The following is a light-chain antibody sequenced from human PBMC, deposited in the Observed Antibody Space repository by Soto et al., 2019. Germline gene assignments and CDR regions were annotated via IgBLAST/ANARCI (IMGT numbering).Light chain of an antibody. CDR2: DGS. J-gene: IGKJ3*01. CDR3: QHYNTYSKA. CDR1: QSVSYW. Sequence: DIHLTQSPSTLSTSVGARVTITCRARQSVSYWLAWYQQKPGKAPNLLIYDGSTLASGVPPRFSGGGFGTEFTLNISSLQPDDSAMYYCQHYNTYSKAFGPGTKVDIK. V-gene: IGKV1-5*01.